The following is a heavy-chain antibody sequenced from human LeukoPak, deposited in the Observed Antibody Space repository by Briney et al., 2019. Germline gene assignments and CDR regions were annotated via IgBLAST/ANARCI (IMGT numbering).Heavy chain of an antibody. Sequence: ASVKVSCKVSGYTLTELSMHWVRQAPGKGLEWMGGFDPEDGETIYAQKLQGRVTMTTDTSTSTAYMELRSLRSDDTAVYYCARVASYYYDSSGYYRYWGQGTLVTVSS. CDR3: ARVASYYYDSSGYYRY. V-gene: IGHV1-24*01. CDR1: GYTLTELS. J-gene: IGHJ4*02. D-gene: IGHD3-22*01. CDR2: FDPEDGET.